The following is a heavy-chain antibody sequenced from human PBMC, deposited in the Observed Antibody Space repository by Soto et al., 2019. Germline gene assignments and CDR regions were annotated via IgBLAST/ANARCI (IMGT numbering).Heavy chain of an antibody. CDR2: INPRGGST. CDR3: ARGGAIYCSGGSCYSSYWFDP. V-gene: IGHV1-46*01. CDR1: GYTFTSYY. D-gene: IGHD2-15*01. J-gene: IGHJ5*02. Sequence: QVQLVQSGAEVKKPGASVKVSCKASGYTFTSYYMHWVRQAPGQGLEWMGIINPRGGSTSYAQKFQGRVTMTRDTSTSTVYMELSSLRSEDTAVYYCARGGAIYCSGGSCYSSYWFDPWGQGTLVTVSS.